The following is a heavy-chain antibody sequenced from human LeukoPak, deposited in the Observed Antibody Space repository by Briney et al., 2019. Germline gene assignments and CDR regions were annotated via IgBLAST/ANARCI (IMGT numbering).Heavy chain of an antibody. J-gene: IGHJ4*02. CDR2: IYYSGST. Sequence: SETLSLTCTVSGGSISSSSYYWGWIRQPPGKGLEWIGSIYYSGSTYYNPSLKSRITISVDTSKNQFSLKLSSVTAADTAVYYCARLQTSGCSSTSCSNYFDYWGQGTLVTVSS. CDR3: ARLQTSGCSSTSCSNYFDY. CDR1: GGSISSSSYY. D-gene: IGHD2-2*01. V-gene: IGHV4-39*01.